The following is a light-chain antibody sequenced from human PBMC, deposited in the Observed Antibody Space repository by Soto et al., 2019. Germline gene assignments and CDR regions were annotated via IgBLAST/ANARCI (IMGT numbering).Light chain of an antibody. J-gene: IGKJ2*01. Sequence: DVQMTQSPSSLSASVGVKVTITCRASQSISSYLNWYQQKPGKAPKLLIYAASRLQSEVPSRFSGNGSGTEYSITVSSLQPQDLATYDYHESYNLPRTFGQGNKLEIK. CDR2: AAS. CDR1: QSISSY. CDR3: HESYNLPRT. V-gene: IGKV1-39*01.